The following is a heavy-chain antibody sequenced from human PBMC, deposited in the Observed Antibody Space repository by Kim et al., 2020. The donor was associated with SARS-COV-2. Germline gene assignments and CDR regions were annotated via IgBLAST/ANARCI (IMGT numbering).Heavy chain of an antibody. CDR1: GYTFTSYG. CDR3: ARVSFVFEWELLASGPRLRTVDY. Sequence: ASVKVSCKASGYTFTSYGISWVRQAPGQGLEWMGWISAYNGNTNYAQKLQGRVTMTTDTSTSTAYMELRSLRSDDTAVYYCARVSFVFEWELLASGPRLRTVDYWGQGTLVTVSS. V-gene: IGHV1-18*01. J-gene: IGHJ4*02. D-gene: IGHD1-26*01. CDR2: ISAYNGNT.